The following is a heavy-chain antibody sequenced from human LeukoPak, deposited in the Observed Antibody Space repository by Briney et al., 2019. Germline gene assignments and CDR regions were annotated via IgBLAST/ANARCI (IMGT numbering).Heavy chain of an antibody. Sequence: SVKVSCKASGYTFTSYGISWVRQAPGQGLEWMGRIIPILGIANYAQKFQGRVTITADKSTSTAYMELSSLRSEDTAVYYCARDLDSGSYSSAFDIWGQGTMVTVSS. CDR2: IIPILGIA. D-gene: IGHD1-26*01. CDR3: ARDLDSGSYSSAFDI. V-gene: IGHV1-69*04. CDR1: GYTFTSYG. J-gene: IGHJ3*02.